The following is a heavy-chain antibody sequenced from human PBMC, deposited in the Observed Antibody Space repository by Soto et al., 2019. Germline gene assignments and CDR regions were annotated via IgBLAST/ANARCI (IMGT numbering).Heavy chain of an antibody. Sequence: QVQLVESGGDLVKPGGSLRLSCAASGYTFSDYYMSWIRQAPGKGPEWISYIDASGTKIYYADSVKGRLTITRDNSKNSLYLEMNSLRDEDTAVYYCASHYDMWSGYLSPVDYWGQGTLVTVSS. CDR2: IDASGTKI. CDR3: ASHYDMWSGYLSPVDY. CDR1: GYTFSDYY. D-gene: IGHD3-3*01. V-gene: IGHV3-11*01. J-gene: IGHJ4*02.